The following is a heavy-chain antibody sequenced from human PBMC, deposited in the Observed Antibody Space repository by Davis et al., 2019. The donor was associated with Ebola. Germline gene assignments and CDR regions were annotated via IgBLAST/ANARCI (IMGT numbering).Heavy chain of an antibody. Sequence: PGGSLRLSWPASGFTFSSYSMNWVRQAHGKGLEWVSYISSSSSTINYEYSVKGRFTISRDNAKNSLYLQMNSVRDAETDVYYSARDFSRWYLYYYYYMDVWGKGTTVTVSS. CDR1: GFTFSSYS. CDR2: ISSSSSTI. CDR3: ARDFSRWYLYYYYYMDV. D-gene: IGHD2-15*01. V-gene: IGHV3-48*02. J-gene: IGHJ6*03.